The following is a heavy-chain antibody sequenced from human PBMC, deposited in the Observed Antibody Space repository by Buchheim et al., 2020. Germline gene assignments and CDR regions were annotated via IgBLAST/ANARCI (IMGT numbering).Heavy chain of an antibody. D-gene: IGHD3-16*01. CDR1: CGSISTYY. CDR3: AREDSFFAIDY. J-gene: IGHJ4*02. V-gene: IGHV4-59*01. Sequence: QVQLQESGPGLAKPSATLSLTCSVSCGSISTYYWTWIRQPPGKGLEWIGYIYYSGNTNYNPPLKSRVTMSIDASKNQFSLKLSSVTAADTAMYYCAREDSFFAIDYWGQGTL. CDR2: IYYSGNT.